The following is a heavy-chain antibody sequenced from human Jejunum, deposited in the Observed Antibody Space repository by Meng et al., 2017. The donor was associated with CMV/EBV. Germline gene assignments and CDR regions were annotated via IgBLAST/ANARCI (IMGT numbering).Heavy chain of an antibody. J-gene: IGHJ4*02. V-gene: IGHV1-69*09. CDR2: IIPILGIA. Sequence: VELVQSGAEGKEPGASVRVSCKASGNTFSSYTISWVRQAPGQGLEWMGRIIPILGIANYAQKFQGRVTITADKSTSTAYMELSSLRSEDTAVYYCARDEGGWLTAPDYWGQGTLVTVSS. CDR3: ARDEGGWLTAPDY. D-gene: IGHD5-24*01. CDR1: GNTFSSYT.